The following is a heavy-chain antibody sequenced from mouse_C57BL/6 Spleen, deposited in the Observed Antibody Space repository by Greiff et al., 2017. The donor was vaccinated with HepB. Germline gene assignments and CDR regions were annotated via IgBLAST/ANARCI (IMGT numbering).Heavy chain of an antibody. V-gene: IGHV1-64*01. CDR1: GYTFTSYW. J-gene: IGHJ2*01. CDR3: ARPFYYYGSSSYY. CDR2: IHPNSGST. D-gene: IGHD1-1*01. Sequence: VQLQQSGAELVKPGASVKLSCKASGYTFTSYWMHWVKQRPGQGLEWIGMIHPNSGSTNYNEKFKSKATLTVDKSSSTAYMQLSSLTSEDSAVYYCARPFYYYGSSSYYWGQGTTLTVSS.